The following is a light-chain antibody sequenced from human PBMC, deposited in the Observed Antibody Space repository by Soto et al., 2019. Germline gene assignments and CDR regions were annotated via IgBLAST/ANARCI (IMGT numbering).Light chain of an antibody. J-gene: IGLJ1*01. V-gene: IGLV2-14*01. CDR3: TSYTSRNTYV. CDR2: DVS. CDR1: SSDVGGYNY. Sequence: QSARTQPASVSGSPGQSITISCTGTSSDVGGYNYVSWYQQHPGKAPKLMIYDVSNRPSGISNRFSGSKSGITASLTISGLLPEDEADYYCTSYTSRNTYVFGTGTRSPS.